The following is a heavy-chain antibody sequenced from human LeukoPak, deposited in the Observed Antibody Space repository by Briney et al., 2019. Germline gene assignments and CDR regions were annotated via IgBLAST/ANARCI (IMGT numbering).Heavy chain of an antibody. CDR3: ARLEWELNFDY. CDR1: GGSISTYY. Sequence: PSETLSLTCTVSGGSISTYYWNWIRQSPRKGLEWIGNIYYSGSTNYNPSLKSRVTISVDTSKNQFSLKLSSVTAADTAVYYCARLEWELNFDYWGQGTLVTVSS. D-gene: IGHD1-26*01. J-gene: IGHJ4*02. CDR2: IYYSGST. V-gene: IGHV4-59*08.